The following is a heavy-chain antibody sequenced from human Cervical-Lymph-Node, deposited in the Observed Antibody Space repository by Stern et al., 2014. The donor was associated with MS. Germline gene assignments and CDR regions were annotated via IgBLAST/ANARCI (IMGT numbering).Heavy chain of an antibody. CDR3: ARDVSSSPDAFDI. D-gene: IGHD6-6*01. V-gene: IGHV6-1*01. Sequence: QVQLVQSGPGLVKPSQTLSLTCAISGDRVSSNSATWSWIRQSPSRGLEWLGRTYHRSRWYYDYAISLKSRVTISPDTSNNQFSLRLNSVTPEDTAVYYCARDVSSSPDAFDIWGQGTMVTVSS. CDR2: TYHRSRWYY. J-gene: IGHJ3*02. CDR1: GDRVSSNSAT.